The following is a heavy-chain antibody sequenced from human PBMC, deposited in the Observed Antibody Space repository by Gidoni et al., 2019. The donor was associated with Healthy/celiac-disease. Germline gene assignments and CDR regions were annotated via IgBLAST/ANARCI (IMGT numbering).Heavy chain of an antibody. Sequence: EVQLVESGGGLVKPGGSLRLSCAASGFTFSTAWMSWVRQAPGKGLEWVGRIKSKTDGGTTDYAAPVKGRFTISRDDSKNTLYLQMNSLKTEDTAVYYCTTIYIVGATIFDYWGQGTLVTVSS. CDR1: GFTFSTAW. D-gene: IGHD1-26*01. V-gene: IGHV3-15*01. J-gene: IGHJ4*02. CDR2: IKSKTDGGTT. CDR3: TTIYIVGATIFDY.